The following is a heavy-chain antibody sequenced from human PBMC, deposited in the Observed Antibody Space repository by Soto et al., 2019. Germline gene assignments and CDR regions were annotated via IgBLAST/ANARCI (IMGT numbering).Heavy chain of an antibody. Sequence: QVRLVQSGAEVKKPGSSVKVSCKVSGGTFSKYSLSWVRQTPGQGLEWMGGITPFVDTSNYAQRFLGRVTITAEKSPNTAFLKVRGLKSEDTALYFCASTSFCNGSSCYSRHYYGMDVWGQGTTVTVSS. CDR3: ASTSFCNGSSCYSRHYYGMDV. V-gene: IGHV1-69*06. CDR2: ITPFVDTS. CDR1: GGTFSKYS. D-gene: IGHD2-21*01. J-gene: IGHJ6*02.